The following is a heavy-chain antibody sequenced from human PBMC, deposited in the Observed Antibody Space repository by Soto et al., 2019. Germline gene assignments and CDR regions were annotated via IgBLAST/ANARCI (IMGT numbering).Heavy chain of an antibody. D-gene: IGHD3-3*02. Sequence: GASVKVSCKASGDSFSDYAFSWVRQAPGQGLEWMGVIIPVFGTANYAQKFQGRVTITADKSTTTAYMELSSLRSEDTAVYYCATQFCSGTMCSLYHIYYYYGMGVWGQGTTVTVSS. CDR3: ATQFCSGTMCSLYHIYYYYGMGV. J-gene: IGHJ6*02. CDR2: IIPVFGTA. CDR1: GDSFSDYA. V-gene: IGHV1-69*06.